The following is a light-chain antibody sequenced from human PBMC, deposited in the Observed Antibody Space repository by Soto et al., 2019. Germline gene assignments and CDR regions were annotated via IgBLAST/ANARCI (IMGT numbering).Light chain of an antibody. J-gene: IGLJ3*02. Sequence: QSVLTQPPSVSAAPGQTVTISCSGISPNIGKNYVCWYQQFPGTAPKLLIFDNYKPPAEIPDRFCGSKSGTSATLAITGLQAGDEADYYCGTWYNSLSGGVFGGGIKLTVL. CDR1: SPNIGKNY. V-gene: IGLV1-51*01. CDR3: GTWYNSLSGGV. CDR2: DNY.